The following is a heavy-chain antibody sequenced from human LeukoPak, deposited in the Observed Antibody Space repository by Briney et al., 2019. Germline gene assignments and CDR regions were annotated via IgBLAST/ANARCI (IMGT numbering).Heavy chain of an antibody. D-gene: IGHD2-15*01. CDR3: ARLAEDIVVVVAPYYFDY. V-gene: IGHV4-39*01. CDR2: IYYSGST. CDR1: GGSISSSSYY. Sequence: PSETLSLTCTVSGGSISSSSYYWGWIRQPPGKGLEWIGSIYYSGSTYYNPSLKSRVTISVDTSKNQFSLKLSSVTAADTAVYYCARLAEDIVVVVAPYYFDYWGQGTLVTVSS. J-gene: IGHJ4*02.